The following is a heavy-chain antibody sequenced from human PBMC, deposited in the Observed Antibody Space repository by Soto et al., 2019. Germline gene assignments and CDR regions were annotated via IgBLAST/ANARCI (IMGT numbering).Heavy chain of an antibody. CDR2: IWSDGSEE. CDR3: ARGCCSGASNWFDP. V-gene: IGHV3-33*01. Sequence: GGSLRLSCAASGFTFSDYGMHWLRQAPGKGPEWVAVIWSDGSEERYADSVQGRFTISRDNSKSLLYLQMNSLRDEDTAVYYCARGCCSGASNWFDPWGQGTLVTVSS. CDR1: GFTFSDYG. D-gene: IGHD6-19*01. J-gene: IGHJ5*02.